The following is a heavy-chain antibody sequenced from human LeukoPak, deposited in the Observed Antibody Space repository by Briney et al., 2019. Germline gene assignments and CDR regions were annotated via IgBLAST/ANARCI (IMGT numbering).Heavy chain of an antibody. Sequence: GFLRLSSAASGLSFSTNWMAWVRPAPGKGLEWVGNIRGDGSAKFYGGTVKGRFTISRDNSQNTLYLQMDSLRPEDTAVYYCASSHDSSGNDWGQGTLVTVSS. CDR2: IRGDGSAK. J-gene: IGHJ4*02. CDR3: ASSHDSSGND. D-gene: IGHD3-22*01. V-gene: IGHV3-7*01. CDR1: GLSFSTNW.